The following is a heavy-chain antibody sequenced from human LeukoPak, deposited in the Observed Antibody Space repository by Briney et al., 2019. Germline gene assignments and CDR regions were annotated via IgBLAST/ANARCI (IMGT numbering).Heavy chain of an antibody. CDR3: ARDWYHAFDF. V-gene: IGHV3-15*07. J-gene: IGHJ3*01. CDR1: GFTFSNTW. CDR2: IKSKTGGGTL. D-gene: IGHD3-9*01. Sequence: PGGSLTLSCAASGFTFSNTWMDWVRQAPGKGLEWVGRIKSKTGGGTLDYAAPVKGRFTISRDDSKNTVYLQMNSLKSEDTAVYYCARDWYHAFDFWGQGTMVTVSS.